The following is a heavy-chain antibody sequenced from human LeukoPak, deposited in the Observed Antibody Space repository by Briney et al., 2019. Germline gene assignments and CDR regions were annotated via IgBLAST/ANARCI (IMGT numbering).Heavy chain of an antibody. Sequence: GASVKVSCKASGYTFTSYDINWVRQATGQGLEWMGWINTNTGNPTYAQGFTGRFVFSLDTSVSTAYLQISSLKAEDTAVYYCARSVVVVAAAGTYYYGMDVWGQGTTVTVSS. CDR2: INTNTGNP. CDR1: GYTFTSYD. J-gene: IGHJ6*02. D-gene: IGHD2-15*01. CDR3: ARSVVVVAAAGTYYYGMDV. V-gene: IGHV7-4-1*02.